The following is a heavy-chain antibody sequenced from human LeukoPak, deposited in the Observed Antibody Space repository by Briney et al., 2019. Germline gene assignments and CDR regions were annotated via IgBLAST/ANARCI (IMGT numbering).Heavy chain of an antibody. CDR1: GYTFTGYY. J-gene: IGHJ5*02. Sequence: GASVQVSCKASGYTFTGYYIHWVRQAPGQGLEWMGGLNPDTGSTDYARKFQARVIMTRDTSINTAYMELRRLRYDDTAMYFCARESFSGSGGLNWFAPWGQGTLVTVSA. D-gene: IGHD3-10*01. CDR2: LNPDTGST. V-gene: IGHV1-2*02. CDR3: ARESFSGSGGLNWFAP.